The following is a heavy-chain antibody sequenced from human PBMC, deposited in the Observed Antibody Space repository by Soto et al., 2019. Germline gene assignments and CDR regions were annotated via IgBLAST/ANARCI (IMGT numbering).Heavy chain of an antibody. Sequence: GGCLRLSCAACGFTFSSYWMQWVRQAPGKGLVWVSRINSEGTTTFYADSVKGRFTISRDNAKNTLYLQMNSLRAEDTAVYYCGRAPGGTGIVDQWRQGNMVAVSS. CDR1: GFTFSSYW. J-gene: IGHJ4*02. D-gene: IGHD3-16*01. CDR3: GRAPGGTGIVDQ. CDR2: INSEGTTT. V-gene: IGHV3-74*01.